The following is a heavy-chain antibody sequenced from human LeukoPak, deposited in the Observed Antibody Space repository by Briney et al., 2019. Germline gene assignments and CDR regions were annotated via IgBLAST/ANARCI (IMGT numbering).Heavy chain of an antibody. D-gene: IGHD3-22*01. CDR1: GFTFSSYW. CDR3: ASPRRGGYYYVFDFDY. J-gene: IGHJ4*02. CDR2: TKQDGSEK. Sequence: GGSLRLSCAASGFTFSSYWMSWVRQAPGKGLEWVANTKQDGSEKYYVDSVKGRFTISRDNAKSSLYLQMNSLRAEDTAVYYCASPRRGGYYYVFDFDYWGQGTLVTVSS. V-gene: IGHV3-7*01.